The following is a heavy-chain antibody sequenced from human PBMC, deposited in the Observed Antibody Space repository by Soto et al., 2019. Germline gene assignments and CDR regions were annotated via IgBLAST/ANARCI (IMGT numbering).Heavy chain of an antibody. CDR3: ATMTYCSSTSCYAGDCTNGVCNYFDY. CDR1: GGSISSSSYY. J-gene: IGHJ4*02. Sequence: SETLSLTCTVSGGSISSSSYYWGWIRQPPGKGLEWIGSIYYSGSTYYNPSLKSRVTISVDTSKNQFSLKLSSVTAADTAVYYCATMTYCSSTSCYAGDCTNGVCNYFDYWGQGTLVTVSS. CDR2: IYYSGST. D-gene: IGHD2-2*01. V-gene: IGHV4-39*01.